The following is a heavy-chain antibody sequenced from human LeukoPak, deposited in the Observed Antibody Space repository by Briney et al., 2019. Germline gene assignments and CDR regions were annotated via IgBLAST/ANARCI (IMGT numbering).Heavy chain of an antibody. CDR3: ARDPYSGAYGSDYYYYMDV. CDR2: ITSSGSHI. J-gene: IGHJ6*03. D-gene: IGHD1-26*01. V-gene: IGHV3-21*01. CDR1: GFSCSNYN. Sequence: PGGSLRLSCAASGFSCSNYNMNWARLAPGKGLEWVSSITSSGSHIFYADSVKGRFTISRDNADNSLYLQMNSLRAEDTAVYFCARDPYSGAYGSDYYYYMDVWGKGTTVTVSS.